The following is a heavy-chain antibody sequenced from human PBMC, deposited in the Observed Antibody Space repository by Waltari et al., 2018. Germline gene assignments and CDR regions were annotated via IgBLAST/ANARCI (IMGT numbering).Heavy chain of an antibody. CDR3: ARDGSGSYKPFDI. CDR2: IYYSGST. CDR1: GGSLSSGGYY. J-gene: IGHJ3*02. D-gene: IGHD1-26*01. Sequence: QVQLQESGPGLVKPSQTLSLTCTVSGGSLSSGGYYWSWFRQHPGKGLEWIGYIYYSGSTYYNPSLKSRVTISVDTSKNQFSLKLSSVTAADTAVYYCARDGSGSYKPFDIWGQGTMVTVSS. V-gene: IGHV4-31*03.